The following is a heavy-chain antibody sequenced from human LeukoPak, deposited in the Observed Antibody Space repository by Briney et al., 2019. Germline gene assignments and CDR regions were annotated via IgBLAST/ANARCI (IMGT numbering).Heavy chain of an antibody. CDR1: GGSFSSSTYY. Sequence: SETLSLTCTVSGGSFSSSTYYWGWIRQPPGKGLEWIGSIYYSGSTYYNPSLKSRVTISVDTSKNQFSLKLSSLTAADTAVYYCARGPPLTYDGSGYYFFDYWGQGTLVTVSS. CDR2: IYYSGST. J-gene: IGHJ4*02. CDR3: ARGPPLTYDGSGYYFFDY. D-gene: IGHD3-22*01. V-gene: IGHV4-39*01.